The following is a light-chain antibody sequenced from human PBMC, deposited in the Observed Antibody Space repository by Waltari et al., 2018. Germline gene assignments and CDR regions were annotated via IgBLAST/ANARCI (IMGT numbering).Light chain of an antibody. CDR2: DAS. V-gene: IGKV3-11*01. Sequence: EIVLTQSPATLSLSPGERATLSCRASQSVSSYLAWYQQKPGQAPRLLIYDASNRATGIPARFSCSGSGTDFTLTISSLEPEDFAVYYCQQRSNWSPITFGQGTRLEIK. CDR3: QQRSNWSPIT. CDR1: QSVSSY. J-gene: IGKJ5*01.